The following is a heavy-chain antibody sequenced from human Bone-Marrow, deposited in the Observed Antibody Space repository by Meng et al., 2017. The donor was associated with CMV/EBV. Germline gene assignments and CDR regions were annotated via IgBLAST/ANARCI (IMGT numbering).Heavy chain of an antibody. CDR1: SRGGYY. CDR2: IYYSGST. D-gene: IGHD3-22*01. V-gene: IGHV4-31*02. Sequence: SRGGYYWSWIRQHPGKGLEWIGYIYYSGSTYYNPSLKSRVTISVDTSKNQFSLKLSSVTAADTAVYYCARESYYYDSSGYFNWFDPWGQGTLVTVSS. CDR3: ARESYYYDSSGYFNWFDP. J-gene: IGHJ5*02.